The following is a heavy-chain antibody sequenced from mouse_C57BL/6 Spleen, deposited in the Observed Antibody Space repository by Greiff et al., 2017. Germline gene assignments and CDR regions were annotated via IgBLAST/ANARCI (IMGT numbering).Heavy chain of an antibody. V-gene: IGHV5-9*01. J-gene: IGHJ4*01. D-gene: IGHD1-1*01. CDR2: ISGGGGNT. CDR1: GFTFSSYT. Sequence: DVKLVESGGGLVKPGGSLKLSCAASGFTFSSYTMSWVRQTPEKRLEWVATISGGGGNTYYPDSVKGRFPISRDNAKNTLYLQMSSLRSEDTALEYCARHNYYGSSYYAMDYWGQGTSVTVSS. CDR3: ARHNYYGSSYYAMDY.